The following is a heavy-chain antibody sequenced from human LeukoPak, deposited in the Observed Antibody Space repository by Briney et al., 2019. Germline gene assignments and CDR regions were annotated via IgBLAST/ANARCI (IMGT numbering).Heavy chain of an antibody. D-gene: IGHD6-6*01. Sequence: PSETLSLTCTVSGGSISSYYWSWIRQPAGKGLEWIGRIYTSGSTNYNPSLKSRVTISVDTSKNQFSLKLNPVTAADTAVYYCAGLDTSSAAFDIWGQGTMVTVSS. V-gene: IGHV4-4*07. CDR3: AGLDTSSAAFDI. CDR2: IYTSGST. J-gene: IGHJ3*02. CDR1: GGSISSYY.